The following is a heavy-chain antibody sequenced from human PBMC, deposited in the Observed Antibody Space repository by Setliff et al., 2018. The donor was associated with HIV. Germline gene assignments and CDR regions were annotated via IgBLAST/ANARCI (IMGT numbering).Heavy chain of an antibody. CDR1: GGSLSNSY. D-gene: IGHD6-25*01. CDR2: ISHSGTT. CDR3: ARHQRLPGLQPPYWYFDL. V-gene: IGHV4-34*01. Sequence: SETLSLTCAVYGGSLSNSYYNWIRQPPGKGLEWIGQISHSGTTSYNSSLKGRVVMSVDSSKNQFSLTLTSLTAADTAIYYCARHQRLPGLQPPYWYFDLWGRGTLVTVSS. J-gene: IGHJ2*01.